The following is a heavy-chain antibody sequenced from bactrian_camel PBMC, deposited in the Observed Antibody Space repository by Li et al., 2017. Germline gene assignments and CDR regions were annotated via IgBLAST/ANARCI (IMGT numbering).Heavy chain of an antibody. J-gene: IGHJ4*01. CDR1: TYAYSSYC. CDR2: MRLEDP. V-gene: IGHV3S6*01. CDR3: VVDYEFCLAYSMPKATY. D-gene: IGHD3*01. Sequence: VQLVESGGGSVQAGGSLRLSCEASTYAYSSYCLAWFRQAPGRDREGVATMRLEDPAYANVGKARFTISKDNAKNTLYHQMNSLKPEDTAMYYCVVDYEFCLAYSMPKATYWGQGTQVTVS.